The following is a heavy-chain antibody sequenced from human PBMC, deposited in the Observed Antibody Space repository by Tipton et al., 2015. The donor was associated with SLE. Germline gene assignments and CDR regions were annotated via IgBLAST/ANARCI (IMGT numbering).Heavy chain of an antibody. Sequence: SLRLSCVASGFTFTYYGMHWARQAPGKGREWVAGIWYDGSNEKYADSVKGRFIISRDNAENTLYLQMNSLRDDDTAVYYCARGKFTDDSTGLFDNWGQGTQVTVSS. CDR3: ARGKFTDDSTGLFDN. D-gene: IGHD3-22*01. CDR1: GFTFTYYG. CDR2: IWYDGSNE. V-gene: IGHV3-33*01. J-gene: IGHJ4*02.